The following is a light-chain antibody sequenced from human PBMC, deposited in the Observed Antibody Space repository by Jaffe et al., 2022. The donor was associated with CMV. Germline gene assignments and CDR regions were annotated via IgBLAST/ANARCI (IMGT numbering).Light chain of an antibody. CDR2: KDN. J-gene: IGLJ2*01. V-gene: IGLV3-9*01. CDR3: QVWDSTTAVV. Sequence: SYELTQPLSVSVALGQTARITCERNNIGSKSVHWYLQKPGQAPVLVIYKDNSRPSGIPERFSGSNSGNTATLTITRAQAGDEAAYSCQVWDSTTAVVFGGGTKLTVL. CDR1: NIGSKS.